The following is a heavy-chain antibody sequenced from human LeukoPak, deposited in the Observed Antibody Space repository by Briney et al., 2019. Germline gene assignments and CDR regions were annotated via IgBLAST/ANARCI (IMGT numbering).Heavy chain of an antibody. CDR3: ARPDSSGYYYELDY. V-gene: IGHV3-74*01. CDR2: INSDGSST. CDR1: GFTFSSYA. Sequence: GGSLRLSCAASGFTFSSYAMSWVRQAPGKGLVWVSHINSDGSSTSYADSVKGRFTISRDNAMKTLYLQMNSLRAEDTAVYYCARPDSSGYYYELDYWGQGTLVTVSS. D-gene: IGHD3-22*01. J-gene: IGHJ4*02.